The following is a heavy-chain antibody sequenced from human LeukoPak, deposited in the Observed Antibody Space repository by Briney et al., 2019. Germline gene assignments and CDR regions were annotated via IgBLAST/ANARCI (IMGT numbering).Heavy chain of an antibody. V-gene: IGHV4-59*08. CDR3: ARHSAMTTGYFQN. CDR1: GGFISNHY. Sequence: SETLSLTCTVSGGFISNHYWSWIRQPPGKRLEWIGNFHYSGSINYNPALKSRVTISVDTSKNQFSLKLTSVTAADTAVYYCARHSAMTTGYFQNWGQGTLVTVSS. J-gene: IGHJ1*01. D-gene: IGHD4-17*01. CDR2: FHYSGSI.